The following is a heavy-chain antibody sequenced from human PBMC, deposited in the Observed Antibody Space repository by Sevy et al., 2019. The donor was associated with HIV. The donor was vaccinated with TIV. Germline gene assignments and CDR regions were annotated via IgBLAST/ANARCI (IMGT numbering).Heavy chain of an antibody. D-gene: IGHD5-18*01. CDR3: AKVGMQLWSYFDF. Sequence: GGSLRLSCVASGFTFGSYGMLWVRQAPGKGLAWVAAVSSDGTNTYYVDSVKGLFTISRDSSQNTLFLHMNSLRVEDTALYYCAKVGMQLWSYFDFWGQGTLVTVSS. V-gene: IGHV3-30*18. CDR1: GFTFGSYG. J-gene: IGHJ4*02. CDR2: VSSDGTNT.